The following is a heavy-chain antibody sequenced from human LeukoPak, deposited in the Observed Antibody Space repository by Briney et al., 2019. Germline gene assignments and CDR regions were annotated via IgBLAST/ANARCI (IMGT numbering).Heavy chain of an antibody. D-gene: IGHD6-19*01. Sequence: LETLSLTCTASGGSISSYYWSWIRQPPGKGLEWVGYIYYSGSTNYNPSLKSRVTISVDTSKNQFSLKLSSVTAADTAVYYCARTPGGWYDYWGQGTLVTVSS. CDR1: GGSISSYY. V-gene: IGHV4-59*01. CDR3: ARTPGGWYDY. J-gene: IGHJ4*02. CDR2: IYYSGST.